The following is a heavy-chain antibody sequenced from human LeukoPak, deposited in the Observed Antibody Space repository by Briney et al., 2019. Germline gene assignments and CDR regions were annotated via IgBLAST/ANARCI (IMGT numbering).Heavy chain of an antibody. D-gene: IGHD3-22*01. Sequence: SETLSLTCAVSGGSIRSNNHYWGWIRQPPGKGLEWIGNIYFNGNIAYNPSLQSRVTISVDTSKNQFSLRLNSVTAADTAVYYCARGRRGRGYYDSSGHVFDYWGQGTLVTVSS. CDR3: ARGRRGRGYYDSSGHVFDY. V-gene: IGHV4-39*07. CDR1: GGSIRSNNHY. J-gene: IGHJ4*02. CDR2: IYFNGNI.